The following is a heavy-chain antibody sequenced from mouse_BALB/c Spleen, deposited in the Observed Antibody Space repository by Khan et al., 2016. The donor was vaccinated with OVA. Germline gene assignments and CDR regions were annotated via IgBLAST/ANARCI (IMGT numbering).Heavy chain of an antibody. D-gene: IGHD3-1*01. CDR2: IYPGNVNT. Sequence: QVQLQQSGPELVKPGASVRISCKASGYTFTTYYIHWMKQRPGQGLEWSGWIYPGNVNTKYSEKFKGKATLNAGESSRTADMQLSSLTSEDSAVYFCARSSLSASGSLDYWGQGTSVTFSS. CDR3: ARSSLSASGSLDY. J-gene: IGHJ4*01. V-gene: IGHV1S56*01. CDR1: GYTFTTYY.